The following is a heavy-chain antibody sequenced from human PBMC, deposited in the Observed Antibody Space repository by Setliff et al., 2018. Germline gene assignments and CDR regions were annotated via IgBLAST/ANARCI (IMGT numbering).Heavy chain of an antibody. J-gene: IGHJ4*02. CDR1: GFPFSSHA. CDR2: ISGSGTTT. CDR3: ARDSEGALDY. D-gene: IGHD1-26*01. Sequence: GGSLRVSCAGSGFPFSSHAITWVRQAPGKGLEWVSSISGSGTTTYYADSVKGRFTISRDNGENTLYLQMDSLGVEDTAVYYCARDSEGALDYWGQGTLVTVSS. V-gene: IGHV3-23*01.